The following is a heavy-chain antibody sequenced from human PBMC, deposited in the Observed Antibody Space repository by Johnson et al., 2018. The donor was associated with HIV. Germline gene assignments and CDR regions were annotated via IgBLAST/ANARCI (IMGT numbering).Heavy chain of an antibody. CDR1: GFRFSTYA. J-gene: IGHJ3*02. V-gene: IGHV3-30-3*01. CDR2: ISADGNNK. Sequence: QEQLVESGGGVVQPGRSLRLSCAASGFRFSTYALPWVRQTPGKGLEWVALISADGNNKYYADSVKGRFTISRDNSKNTLYLQMNSLRAEDTAVYYCAREGAAAGPTDAFDIWGQGTMVTVSS. CDR3: AREGAAAGPTDAFDI. D-gene: IGHD6-13*01.